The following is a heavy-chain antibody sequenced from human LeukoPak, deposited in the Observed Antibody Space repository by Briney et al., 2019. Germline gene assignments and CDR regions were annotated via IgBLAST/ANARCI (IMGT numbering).Heavy chain of an antibody. J-gene: IGHJ4*02. Sequence: GGSRRLSCAASGFTFSSYAMSWVRQAPGKGLEWVSAISGSGGSTYYADSVKGRFTISGDNSKNTLYLQMNSLRAEDTAVYYCAKGDTYYYDSSGHTFDYWGQGTLVTVSS. D-gene: IGHD3-22*01. CDR1: GFTFSSYA. CDR2: ISGSGGST. V-gene: IGHV3-23*01. CDR3: AKGDTYYYDSSGHTFDY.